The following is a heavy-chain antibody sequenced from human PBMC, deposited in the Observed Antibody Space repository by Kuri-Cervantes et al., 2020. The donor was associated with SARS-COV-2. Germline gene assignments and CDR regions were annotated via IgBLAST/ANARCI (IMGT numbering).Heavy chain of an antibody. J-gene: IGHJ4*02. V-gene: IGHV3-21*01. CDR3: AKDSGWELLRLDY. CDR1: GFSFSTYY. CDR2: ISSGGTYT. Sequence: GESLKISCAVSGFSFSTYYMIWVRQAPGKGLEWVSSISSGGTYTHYADSVKGRFTISRDNAKNSLYLQLNSLRAEDTAVYYCAKDSGWELLRLDYWGQGTLVTVSS. D-gene: IGHD1-26*01.